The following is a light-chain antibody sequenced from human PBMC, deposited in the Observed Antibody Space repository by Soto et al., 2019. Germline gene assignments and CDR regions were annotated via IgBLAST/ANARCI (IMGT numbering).Light chain of an antibody. CDR2: GAS. CDR3: QQYGSSPRT. V-gene: IGKV3-20*01. Sequence: EIVLTQSPGTLSLSPGERASLSCRASQYVSSSSLAWYQQKPGQAPRLLIYGASSRATGIPDRFSGSESGTEFTLTISRLEPDDFAVYYCQQYGSSPRTFGQGTKVEIK. J-gene: IGKJ1*01. CDR1: QYVSSSS.